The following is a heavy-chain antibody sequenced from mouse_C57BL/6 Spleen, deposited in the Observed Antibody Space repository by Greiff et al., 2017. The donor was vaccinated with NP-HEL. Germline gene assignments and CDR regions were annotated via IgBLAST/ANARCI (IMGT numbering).Heavy chain of an antibody. CDR2: IDPSDSYT. Sequence: VKLQQPGAELVMPGASVKLSCKASGYTFTSYWMHWVKQRPGQGLEWIGEIDPSDSYTNYNQKFKGKSTLTVDKSSSTAYMQLSSLTSEDSAVYYCAREVVRYYFDYWGQGTTLTVSS. V-gene: IGHV1-69*01. J-gene: IGHJ2*01. CDR3: AREVVRYYFDY. CDR1: GYTFTSYW. D-gene: IGHD1-1*01.